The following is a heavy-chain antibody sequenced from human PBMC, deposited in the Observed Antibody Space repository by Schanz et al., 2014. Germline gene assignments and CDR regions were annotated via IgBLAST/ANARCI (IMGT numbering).Heavy chain of an antibody. D-gene: IGHD1-26*01. CDR1: GFTFSTHA. CDR3: ARNRGSGGQNWYFDL. CDR2: ISGSSRTI. V-gene: IGHV3-48*04. J-gene: IGHJ2*01. Sequence: EVQLVESGGGVVQPGRSLRLSCAASGFTFSTHAMHWVRQAPGKGLEWVSYISGSSRTIYYADSMKGRFTVSRDNTKNSLFLQLNSLRADDTAVYYCARNRGSGGQNWYFDLWGRGTLVTVSS.